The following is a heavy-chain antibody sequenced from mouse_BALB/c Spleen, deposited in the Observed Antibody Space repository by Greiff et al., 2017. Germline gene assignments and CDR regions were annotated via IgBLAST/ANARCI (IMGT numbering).Heavy chain of an antibody. CDR3: ARGYYGGAMDY. J-gene: IGHJ4*01. D-gene: IGHD1-1*01. V-gene: IGHV1S56*01. CDR1: GYTFTSYY. Sequence: QVQLQQSGPELVKPGASVRISCKASGYTFTSYYIHWVKQRPGQGLEWIGWIYPGNVNTKYNEKFKGKATLTADKSSSTAYMQLSSLTSEDSAVYFCARGYYGGAMDYWGQGTSVTVSS. CDR2: IYPGNVNT.